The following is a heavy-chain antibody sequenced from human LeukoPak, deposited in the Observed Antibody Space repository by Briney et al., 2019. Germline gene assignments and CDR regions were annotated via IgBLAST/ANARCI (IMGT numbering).Heavy chain of an antibody. V-gene: IGHV1-46*01. J-gene: IGHJ4*02. CDR2: INPSGGST. CDR1: GYTFTSYG. Sequence: ASVKVSCKASGYTFTSYGISWVRQAPGQGLEWMGIINPSGGSTSYAQKFQGRVTMTRDTSTSTVYMELSSLRSEDTAVYYCARAHFGYHFDYWGQGTLVTVSS. CDR3: ARAHFGYHFDY. D-gene: IGHD6-25*01.